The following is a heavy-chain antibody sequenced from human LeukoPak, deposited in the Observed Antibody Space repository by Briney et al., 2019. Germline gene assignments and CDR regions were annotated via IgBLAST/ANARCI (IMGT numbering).Heavy chain of an antibody. Sequence: GGSLRLSCAASGFTFSSYGMHWVRQAPGKGLEWVAFIRYDGSNKYYADSVKGRFTISRDNPKNTLYLQMNSLRAEDTAVYYCANNPDPQLDYWGQGTLVTVSS. V-gene: IGHV3-30*02. CDR2: IRYDGSNK. J-gene: IGHJ4*02. CDR1: GFTFSSYG. CDR3: ANNPDPQLDY.